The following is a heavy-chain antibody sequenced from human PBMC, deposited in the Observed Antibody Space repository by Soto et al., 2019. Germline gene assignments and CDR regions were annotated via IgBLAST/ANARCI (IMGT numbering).Heavy chain of an antibody. D-gene: IGHD3-22*01. J-gene: IGHJ3*02. CDR2: IWYDGTKK. CDR3: ARDYYDECEGCPFDI. V-gene: IGHV3-33*01. CDR1: GFSLSSYG. Sequence: QVQVVESGGGVVQPGRSLRLSCAASGFSLSSYGMHWVRQAPGKGLEWVAVIWYDGTKKYYGDSVKGRFTISRDSSKNTLFLQMNSLRAEDTAVYYCARDYYDECEGCPFDIWGQGTMVTVSS.